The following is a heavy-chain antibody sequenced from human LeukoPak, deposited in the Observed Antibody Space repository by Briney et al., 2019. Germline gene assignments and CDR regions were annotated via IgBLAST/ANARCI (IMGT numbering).Heavy chain of an antibody. D-gene: IGHD3-10*01. CDR1: GGSISSGSYY. CDR3: AREGRYYYGSGSYYDY. V-gene: IGHV4-61*02. J-gene: IGHJ4*02. Sequence: SETLSLTCTVSGGSISSGSYYWSWIRQPAGKGLEWIGRIYTSGSTNYNPSLKSRVTISVDTSKNQFSLKLSSVTAADTAVYYCAREGRYYYGSGSYYDYWGQGTLVTVSS. CDR2: IYTSGST.